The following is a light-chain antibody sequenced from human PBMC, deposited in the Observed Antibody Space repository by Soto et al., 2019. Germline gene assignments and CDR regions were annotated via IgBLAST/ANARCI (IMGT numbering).Light chain of an antibody. CDR1: QAIRVD. CDR3: LPDYNYPWT. CDR2: AAS. J-gene: IGKJ1*01. Sequence: IQITQSRSTLSASVGDRVTITCRASQAIRVDLAWYQQKPGKAPKLLIYAASSLHSGVPSRFSGSGSGTDFTLTISSLQPEDFATYYCLPDYNYPWTFGQGTKVHI. V-gene: IGKV1-6*01.